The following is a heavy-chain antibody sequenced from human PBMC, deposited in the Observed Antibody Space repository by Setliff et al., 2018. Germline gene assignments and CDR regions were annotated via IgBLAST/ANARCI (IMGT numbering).Heavy chain of an antibody. CDR3: ARSPSSGAYWNPRPFYSDY. CDR2: ISPSGST. D-gene: IGHD1-26*01. J-gene: IGHJ4*02. CDR1: GGSISSYY. Sequence: PSETLSLTCTVSGGSISSYYWSWIRQPPGKGLEWIGHISPSGSTTYNPSLKSRVTISPDTSKNHFSLKVNSVTAADTALYYCARSPSSGAYWNPRPFYSDYWGQGTLVTVSS. V-gene: IGHV4-4*08.